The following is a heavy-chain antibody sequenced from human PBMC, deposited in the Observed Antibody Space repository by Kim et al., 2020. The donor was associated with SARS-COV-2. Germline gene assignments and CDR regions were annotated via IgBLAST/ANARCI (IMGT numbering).Heavy chain of an antibody. V-gene: IGHV4-4*02. CDR2: IFHTGNT. Sequence: SETLSLTCAVSGASITRSNWWSWVRQSPGKGLEWIGEIFHTGNTNYNPSLKSRVTISLDKSKNQFSLKLSSVTAADTAVYYCARETDLTGFYIDYWGQGTLVTVSS. CDR1: GASITRSNW. D-gene: IGHD3-9*01. CDR3: ARETDLTGFYIDY. J-gene: IGHJ4*02.